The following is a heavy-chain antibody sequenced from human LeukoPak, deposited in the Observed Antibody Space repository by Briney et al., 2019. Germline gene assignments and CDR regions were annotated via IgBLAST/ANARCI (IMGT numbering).Heavy chain of an antibody. Sequence: KPSETLSLTCTVPGGSINSSYWSWIRQPPREGMEWIGYIYYSGSTNYNPSFKSRVAISVDTSKNQFSLKLSSVTAADTAVYYCATWGIAVAGTFDYWGQGTLVTVST. D-gene: IGHD6-19*01. CDR2: IYYSGST. CDR1: GGSINSSY. J-gene: IGHJ4*02. V-gene: IGHV4-59*08. CDR3: ATWGIAVAGTFDY.